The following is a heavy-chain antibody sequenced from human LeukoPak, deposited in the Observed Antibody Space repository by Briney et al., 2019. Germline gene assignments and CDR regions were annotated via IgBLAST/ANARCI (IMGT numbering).Heavy chain of an antibody. D-gene: IGHD3-10*01. CDR3: AADPYYYGSGSYVFRFDP. J-gene: IGHJ5*02. Sequence: SVKVSCKASGFTFTSSAVQWVRQARGQRFEWIGWIVVGSGNTNYAQKFQERVTITRDMSTSTAYMELSSLRSEDTAVYYCAADPYYYGSGSYVFRFDPWGQGTLVTVSS. CDR2: IVVGSGNT. V-gene: IGHV1-58*01. CDR1: GFTFTSSA.